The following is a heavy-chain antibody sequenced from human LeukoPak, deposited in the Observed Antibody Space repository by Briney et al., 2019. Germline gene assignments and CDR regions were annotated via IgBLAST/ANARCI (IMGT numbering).Heavy chain of an antibody. CDR1: GFAFTTYA. CDR2: ISGSGGST. V-gene: IGHV3-23*01. J-gene: IGHJ4*02. CDR3: AKLSMITFGGVIVSLFDY. Sequence: GGSLRLSCAASGFAFTTYAMGWVRQAPGKGLEWVSAISGSGGSTYYADSVKGRFTISRDNSKNTLYLQMNSLRAEDTAVYYCAKLSMITFGGVIVSLFDYWGQGTLVTVSS. D-gene: IGHD3-16*02.